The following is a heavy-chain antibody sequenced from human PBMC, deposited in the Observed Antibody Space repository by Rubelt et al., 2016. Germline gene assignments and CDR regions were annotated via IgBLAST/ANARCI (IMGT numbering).Heavy chain of an antibody. Sequence: QVQLQQSGPGLVKPSQTLSLTCAISGDSVSSNSAAWNWIRQSPSRGLEWLGRTYYRSKWYNDYAVAVKSRLTITPDASKIQFALQLNAVTPEDTAVYYCARAAAAFHGMDVWGQGTTVTVSS. CDR1: GDSVSSNSAA. CDR2: TYYRSKWYN. CDR3: ARAAAAFHGMDV. V-gene: IGHV6-1*01. D-gene: IGHD6-13*01. J-gene: IGHJ6*02.